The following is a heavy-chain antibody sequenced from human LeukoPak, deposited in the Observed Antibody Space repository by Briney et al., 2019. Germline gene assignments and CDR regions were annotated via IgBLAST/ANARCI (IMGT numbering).Heavy chain of an antibody. V-gene: IGHV3-23*01. CDR3: AKGKVGYCSGGSCYPPTCFDY. CDR2: ISGSGGST. D-gene: IGHD2-15*01. CDR1: GFTFSSYA. J-gene: IGHJ4*02. Sequence: GGSLRLSCAASGFTFSSYAMSWVRQAPGKGLEWVSAISGSGGSTYYADSVKGRFTISRDNSKNTLYLQMNSLRAEDTAVYYCAKGKVGYCSGGSCYPPTCFDYWGQGTLVTVSS.